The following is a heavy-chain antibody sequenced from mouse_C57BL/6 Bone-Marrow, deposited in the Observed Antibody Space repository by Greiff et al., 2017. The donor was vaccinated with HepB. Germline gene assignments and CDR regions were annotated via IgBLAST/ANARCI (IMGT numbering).Heavy chain of an antibody. Sequence: QVQLQQSGAELVKPGASVKISCKASGYAFSSYWMNWVKQRPGKGLEWIGQIYPGDGDTNYNGKFKGKATLTADKSSSTTYMQLSSLTSEDSAVYFCSRKRIYYGAMDYWGQGTSVTVSS. CDR3: SRKRIYYGAMDY. V-gene: IGHV1-80*01. CDR2: IYPGDGDT. J-gene: IGHJ4*01. D-gene: IGHD2-1*01. CDR1: GYAFSSYW.